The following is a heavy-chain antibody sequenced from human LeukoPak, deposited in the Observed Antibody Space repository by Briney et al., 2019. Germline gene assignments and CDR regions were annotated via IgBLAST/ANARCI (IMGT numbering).Heavy chain of an antibody. CDR3: VRDPWSPKRFGSQAGFDY. Sequence: GASVKVSCKASGYTFTSYGISWVRQAPGQGLEWMGWISAYNGNTNYAQKFQGRVTMTTDTSTSTAYMELRSLRSDDTAVYYCVRDPWSPKRFGSQAGFDYWGQGTLVTVSS. CDR1: GYTFTSYG. D-gene: IGHD3-10*01. V-gene: IGHV1-18*04. CDR2: ISAYNGNT. J-gene: IGHJ4*02.